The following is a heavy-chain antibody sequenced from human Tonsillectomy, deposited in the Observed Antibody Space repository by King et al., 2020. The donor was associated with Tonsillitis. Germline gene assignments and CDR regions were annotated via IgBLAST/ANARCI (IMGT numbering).Heavy chain of an antibody. CDR3: AKDRGFGYTYGSYYFDY. J-gene: IGHJ4*02. CDR1: GFTFTSHA. V-gene: IGHV3-23*01. CDR2: VSGSGDST. D-gene: IGHD5-18*01. Sequence: VQLLESGGGLVQPGGSLRLSCAASGFTFTSHAQSWVRQAPGKGLEWVSAVSGSGDSTYYADSVKGRFTISRDNSKNTVYLQMNSLRAEDTAIYYCAKDRGFGYTYGSYYFDYWGQGTLVTVSS.